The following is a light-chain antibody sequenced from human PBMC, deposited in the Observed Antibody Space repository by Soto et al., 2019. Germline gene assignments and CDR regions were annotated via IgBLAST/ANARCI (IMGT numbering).Light chain of an antibody. V-gene: IGKV3-15*01. Sequence: EIVMTQSPATLSVYPGERATLSCRASQSVGSSLAWYQRKPGQAPRLLIYGASTRATGIPATFSGSGSGTEFTLAISSLQSEDFAVYYCQQYNSWPLTFSGGTKADIK. CDR2: GAS. J-gene: IGKJ4*01. CDR3: QQYNSWPLT. CDR1: QSVGSS.